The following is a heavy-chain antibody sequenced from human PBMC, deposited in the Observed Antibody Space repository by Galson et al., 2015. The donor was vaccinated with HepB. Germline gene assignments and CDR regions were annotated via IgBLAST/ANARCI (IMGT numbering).Heavy chain of an antibody. J-gene: IGHJ3*02. Sequence: SETLSLTCSVSGISITTYYWSWIRQTPGKRLEWIGYFYHNRSPNYNPSLKSRVTISVDTSMNQFALELSAVTVADTAVYYCARHLGVIGAFDIWGQGAVVIVSS. CDR1: GISITTYY. CDR2: FYHNRSP. V-gene: IGHV4-59*08. D-gene: IGHD2-21*01. CDR3: ARHLGVIGAFDI.